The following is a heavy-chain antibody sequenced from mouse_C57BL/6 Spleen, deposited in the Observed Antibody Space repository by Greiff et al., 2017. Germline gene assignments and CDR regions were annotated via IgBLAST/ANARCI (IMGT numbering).Heavy chain of an antibody. CDR2: ISSGSSTI. CDR3: AREGDYDEGSWFAY. CDR1: GFTFSDYG. Sequence: EVKLVESGGGLVKPGGSLKLSCAASGFTFSDYGMHWVRQAPEKGLEWVAYISSGSSTIYYADTVKGRFTISRDNAKNTLFLQMTSLRSEDTAMYYCAREGDYDEGSWFAYWGQGTLVTVSA. V-gene: IGHV5-17*01. D-gene: IGHD2-4*01. J-gene: IGHJ3*01.